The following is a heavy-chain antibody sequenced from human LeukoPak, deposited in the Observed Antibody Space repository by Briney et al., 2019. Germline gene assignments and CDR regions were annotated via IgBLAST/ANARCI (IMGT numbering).Heavy chain of an antibody. CDR3: AFRTDMEAFDI. J-gene: IGHJ3*02. CDR2: MNPNSGNT. CDR1: GYTFTSYD. D-gene: IGHD1-14*01. Sequence: ASVNVSCKASGYTFTSYDINWVRQAPGQGLEWMGWMNPNSGNTGYAQKFQGRVTMTRNTSISTAYMELSSLRSEDTAVYYCAFRTDMEAFDIWGQGTMVTVSS. V-gene: IGHV1-8*01.